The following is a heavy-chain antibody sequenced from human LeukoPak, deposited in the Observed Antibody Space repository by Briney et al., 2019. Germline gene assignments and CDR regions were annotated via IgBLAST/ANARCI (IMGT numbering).Heavy chain of an antibody. Sequence: GASVKVCCKVFENTLTELSMHWARQAPGKGLEWMGGFDPEDDEIIYAQKFPGRVTMTEDTSSDPASMELSRLRSEDTVVYYCAAFPDLYDSGLPWGGEGTLLTVSS. CDR1: ENTLTELS. J-gene: IGHJ1*01. CDR2: FDPEDDEI. V-gene: IGHV1-24*01. D-gene: IGHD3-22*01. CDR3: AAFPDLYDSGLPW.